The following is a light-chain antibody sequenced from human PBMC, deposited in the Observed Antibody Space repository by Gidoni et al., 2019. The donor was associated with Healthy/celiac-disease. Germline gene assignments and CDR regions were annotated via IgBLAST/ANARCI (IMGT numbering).Light chain of an antibody. J-gene: IGLJ2*01. Sequence: QSVLTQPPSVSEAPGQTVTISCTGSSSNIGAGYDVHWYQQLPGTAPKLLIYGNSNRPSGVPDRFSGSKSGTSASLAITGLQAEDEADYYCQSYDSSLSGSVVFGGGTKLTVL. CDR3: QSYDSSLSGSVV. V-gene: IGLV1-40*01. CDR1: SSNIGAGYD. CDR2: GNS.